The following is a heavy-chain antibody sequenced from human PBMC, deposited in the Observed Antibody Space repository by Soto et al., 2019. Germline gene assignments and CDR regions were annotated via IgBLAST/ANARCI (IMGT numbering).Heavy chain of an antibody. CDR3: AKAVEYYYYYGMDV. CDR1: GFTFSSYA. D-gene: IGHD2-15*01. Sequence: EVQLLESGGGLAQPGGSLRLSCAASGFTFSSYAMSWVRQAPGKGLEWVSAISGSGGSTYYADSVKGRFTISRDNSKNTLYLQMNSLRAEDTAVYYCAKAVEYYYYYGMDVWGQGTTVTVSS. V-gene: IGHV3-23*01. J-gene: IGHJ6*02. CDR2: ISGSGGST.